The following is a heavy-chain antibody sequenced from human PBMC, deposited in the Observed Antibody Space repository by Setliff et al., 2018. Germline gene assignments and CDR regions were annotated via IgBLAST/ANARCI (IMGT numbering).Heavy chain of an antibody. D-gene: IGHD6-19*01. J-gene: IGHJ6*03. CDR1: GGTFSNSA. CDR2: IIPIRGAA. V-gene: IGHV1-69*13. Sequence: ASVKVSCKAFGGTFSNSAINWVRQAPGQGLEWMGGIIPIRGAADYAQKFQGKVIITADGATSTAYMELTSLRSDDAAVYYCARGPSGWSSATSRYYFYMDVWGKGTTVTVSS. CDR3: ARGPSGWSSATSRYYFYMDV.